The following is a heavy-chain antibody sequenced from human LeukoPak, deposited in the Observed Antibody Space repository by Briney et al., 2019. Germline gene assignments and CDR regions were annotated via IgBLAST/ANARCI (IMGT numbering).Heavy chain of an antibody. Sequence: SSETLSLTCTVSGGSIKDSDWSWIRQPAGKGLEWIGRLYTNGHTNYNPSLKSRVTMSRDTSKNQFSLKLTSVTAADTAVYYCAREFYGGQPAYWGQGTPVTVSS. CDR3: AREFYGGQPAY. CDR1: GGSIKDSD. J-gene: IGHJ4*02. D-gene: IGHD4-23*01. CDR2: LYTNGHT. V-gene: IGHV4-4*07.